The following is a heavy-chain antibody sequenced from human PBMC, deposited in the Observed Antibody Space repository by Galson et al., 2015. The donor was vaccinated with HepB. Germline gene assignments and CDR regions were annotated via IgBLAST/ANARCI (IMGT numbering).Heavy chain of an antibody. CDR2: SYSGGST. J-gene: IGHJ4*02. V-gene: IGHV3-53*01. Sequence: SLRLSCAASGFTVSSNYMSWVRQAPGKGLEWVSVSYSGGSTYYADSVKGRFTISRDNSKNTLYLQMNSLRAEDTAVYYCAKGDFWSGYYFVYWGQGTLVTVSS. CDR3: AKGDFWSGYYFVY. CDR1: GFTVSSNY. D-gene: IGHD3-3*01.